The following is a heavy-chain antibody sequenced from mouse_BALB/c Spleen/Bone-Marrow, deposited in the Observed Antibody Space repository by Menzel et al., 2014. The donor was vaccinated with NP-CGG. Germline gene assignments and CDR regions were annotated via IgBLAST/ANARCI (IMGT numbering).Heavy chain of an antibody. CDR1: GYTFTSYY. CDR3: ARGDYYRSPIDY. CDR2: IYPGNVNT. J-gene: IGHJ4*01. D-gene: IGHD2-14*01. Sequence: LVESGPELVKPGSSVRISCKASGYTFTSYYIHWVKQRPGQGLEWIGWIYPGNVNTNYNEKFEDKATLTADKSSSTAYMHLSSLTSEDSAVYFCARGDYYRSPIDYWGQGTSVTVSS. V-gene: IGHV1S56*01.